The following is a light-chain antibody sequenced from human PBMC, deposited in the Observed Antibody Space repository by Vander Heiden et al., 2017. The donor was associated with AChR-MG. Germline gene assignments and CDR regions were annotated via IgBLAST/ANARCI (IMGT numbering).Light chain of an antibody. V-gene: IGLV4-69*01. CDR2: INTDGSH. Sequence: QLVLTQSPSASASLGASVKLTCTLDTGHSSYAIAWHRQLPGKGPQYLMKINTDGSHTREYGIPDRFSGSSSGAERYLTISSLQSDDEADYYCQTWGTGVVVFGGGTKLTVL. CDR3: QTWGTGVVV. J-gene: IGLJ2*01. CDR1: TGHSSYA.